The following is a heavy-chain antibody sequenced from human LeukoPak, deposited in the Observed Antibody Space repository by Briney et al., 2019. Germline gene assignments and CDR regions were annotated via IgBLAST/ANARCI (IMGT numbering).Heavy chain of an antibody. V-gene: IGHV1-69*13. Sequence: ASVKVSCKASGGTFSSYAISWVRQAPGQGLEWMGGIIPIFGTANYAQKFQGRVTITADESTSTAYMELSSLRSEDTAVYYCARGRGKLWLFASFDYWGQGTLVTVSS. D-gene: IGHD5-18*01. J-gene: IGHJ4*02. CDR2: IIPIFGTA. CDR3: ARGRGKLWLFASFDY. CDR1: GGTFSSYA.